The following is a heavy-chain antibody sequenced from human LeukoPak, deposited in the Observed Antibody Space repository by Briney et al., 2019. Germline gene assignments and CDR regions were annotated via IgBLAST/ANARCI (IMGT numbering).Heavy chain of an antibody. D-gene: IGHD2-15*01. CDR1: GYTFINYG. CDR3: ARGGYCSGGSCYSDKYFQH. CDR2: ISAYNGNT. Sequence: GASVKVSCKASGYTFINYGISWVRQAPGQGLEWLGWISAYNGNTNYAQKLQGRVTMTTDTSTSTAYMELGSLRSDDTAVYYCARGGYCSGGSCYSDKYFQHWGQGTLVTVSS. V-gene: IGHV1-18*01. J-gene: IGHJ1*01.